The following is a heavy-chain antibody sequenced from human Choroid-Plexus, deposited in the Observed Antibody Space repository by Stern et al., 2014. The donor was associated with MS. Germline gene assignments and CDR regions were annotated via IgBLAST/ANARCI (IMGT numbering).Heavy chain of an antibody. Sequence: VQLLESGGGVVQPGRPLRLSGVASGFTFGSCAMHWVRQAPVKGLGWVAGVSYDGSNKYYADSVKGRFTISRDNSQNTLYMQMSSLRPEDTAVYYCAKDRQYLTYFFDHWGQGSLVTVSS. V-gene: IGHV3-30*18. J-gene: IGHJ5*02. CDR3: AKDRQYLTYFFDH. CDR2: VSYDGSNK. CDR1: GFTFGSCA. D-gene: IGHD2/OR15-2a*01.